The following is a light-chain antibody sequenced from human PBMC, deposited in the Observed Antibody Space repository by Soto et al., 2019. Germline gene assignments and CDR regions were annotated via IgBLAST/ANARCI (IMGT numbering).Light chain of an antibody. Sequence: QSALTQPASVSGSPGQSITISCTGTSSDVGSYNFVSWYQQHPGKAPKLMIYDVSHRPSGVSNRFSGSKSGNTASLTISGLQGEDEADYYCSSYTSSSTLTVFGTGTKLTVL. J-gene: IGLJ1*01. CDR1: SSDVGSYNF. CDR3: SSYTSSSTLTV. V-gene: IGLV2-14*01. CDR2: DVS.